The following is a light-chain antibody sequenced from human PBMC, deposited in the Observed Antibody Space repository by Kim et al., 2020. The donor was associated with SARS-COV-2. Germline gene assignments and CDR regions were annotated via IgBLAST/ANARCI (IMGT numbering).Light chain of an antibody. J-gene: IGKJ5*01. V-gene: IGKV1-13*02. CDR2: EAS. CDR3: QHFKSYPLA. Sequence: AIQLTQSPSSLSASVGDRVTITCRAGQGIGIALGWYQQKPGKVPKLLIYEASTLEDGVPSRFSGSGSGTDFSLTISTLQPEDFATYYCQHFKSYPLAFGQGTRLEIK. CDR1: QGIGIA.